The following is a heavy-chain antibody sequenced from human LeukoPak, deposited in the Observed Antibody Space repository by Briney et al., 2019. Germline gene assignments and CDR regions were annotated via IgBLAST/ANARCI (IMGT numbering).Heavy chain of an antibody. CDR2: IYAGDSDT. V-gene: IGHV5-51*01. CDR3: AVRIEYSGNDYYFDD. CDR1: GYSFTSYW. Sequence: GESLKISCKGSGYSFTSYWIGWVRQMPGKGLEWMGVIYAGDSDTRYSPSFQGQVTISADKSISTAYLQWSRLKASDTAMYYCAVRIEYSGNDYYFDDWGQGTLVTVSS. D-gene: IGHD5-12*01. J-gene: IGHJ4*02.